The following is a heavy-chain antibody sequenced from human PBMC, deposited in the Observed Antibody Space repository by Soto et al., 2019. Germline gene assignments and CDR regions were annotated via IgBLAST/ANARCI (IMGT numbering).Heavy chain of an antibody. D-gene: IGHD5-18*01. CDR1: GYSFNTFW. CDR3: ARLIGYSYGQQELFDY. Sequence: GESLKISCLGSGYSFNTFWIGWVRQMPGKGLEWMGIIYPGDFDTRYSPSFQGHVTMSVDKSINTAYLQWSSLETSDTAMYFCARLIGYSYGQQELFDYWGQGTPVTVYS. J-gene: IGHJ4*02. V-gene: IGHV5-51*01. CDR2: IYPGDFDT.